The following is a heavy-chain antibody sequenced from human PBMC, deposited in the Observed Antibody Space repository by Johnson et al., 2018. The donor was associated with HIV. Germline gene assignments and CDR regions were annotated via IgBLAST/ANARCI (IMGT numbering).Heavy chain of an antibody. CDR1: GFTFDDYD. CDR3: AKQQYCTNGVWCPFDI. Sequence: VQLVESGGGLGQPGGSLRLSCAASGFTFDDYDMHWVRQAPGKGLEWVSGIGWSSGVLAYADSVKGRFTISRDNAKNSLYLQLNSLRDEDTALYFCAKQQYCTNGVWCPFDIWGQGTMVIVSS. CDR2: IGWSSGVL. V-gene: IGHV3-9*01. D-gene: IGHD2-8*01. J-gene: IGHJ3*02.